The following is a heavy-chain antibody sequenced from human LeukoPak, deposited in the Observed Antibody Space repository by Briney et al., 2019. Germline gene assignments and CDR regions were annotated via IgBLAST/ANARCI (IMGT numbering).Heavy chain of an antibody. CDR2: INHSGST. CDR1: GRSFRGYY. CDR3: ARGYSSWFFDY. J-gene: IGHJ4*02. D-gene: IGHD6-13*01. Sequence: SETLALTCAVYGRSFRGYYWIWMRQPPGKGLEWMGEINHSGSTNYNLSLKSRVTISVDTSKNQCALKLSSVTAAITALYYCARGYSSWFFDYWSQGTLVTVSS. V-gene: IGHV4-34*01.